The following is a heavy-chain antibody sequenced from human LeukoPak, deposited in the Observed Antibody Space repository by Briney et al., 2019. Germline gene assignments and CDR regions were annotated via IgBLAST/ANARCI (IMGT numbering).Heavy chain of an antibody. D-gene: IGHD2-2*01. CDR3: ARDIGIFLPAAMACDY. J-gene: IGHJ4*02. CDR2: ISYDGSNK. CDR1: GFTFGDYA. V-gene: IGHV3-30-3*01. Sequence: GGSLRLSCTASGFTFGDYAMSWVRQAPGKGLEWVAVISYDGSNKYYADSVKGRFTISRDNSKNTLYLQMSSLRAEDTAVYYCARDIGIFLPAAMACDYWGQGTLVTVSS.